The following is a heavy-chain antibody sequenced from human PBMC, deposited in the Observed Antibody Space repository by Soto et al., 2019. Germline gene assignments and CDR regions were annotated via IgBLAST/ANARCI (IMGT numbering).Heavy chain of an antibody. CDR2: IYYSGST. Sequence: PSETLSLTCTVSGGSISSYYWSWIRQPPGKGLEWIGYIYYSGSTNYNPSLKSRVTISVDTSKNQFSLKLSSVTAADTAVYYCARDGYYSDYWGQGTLVTVSS. CDR1: GGSISSYY. V-gene: IGHV4-59*01. CDR3: ARDGYYSDY. J-gene: IGHJ4*02.